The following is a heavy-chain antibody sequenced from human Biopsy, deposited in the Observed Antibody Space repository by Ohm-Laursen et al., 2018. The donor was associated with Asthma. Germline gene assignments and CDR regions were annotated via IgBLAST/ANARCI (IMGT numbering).Heavy chain of an antibody. Sequence: TLSLTCTVSGDSITSGGCCWNWIRQHPWKGLEWIGYIHHSGTSYFNPSLKSRVSFSRDTSKNQFSLRLSSVTAADTAMYYCARIPRRSGSYFVDYWGQGTLVTVSS. V-gene: IGHV4-31*03. CDR2: IHHSGTS. D-gene: IGHD3-22*01. J-gene: IGHJ4*02. CDR1: GDSITSGGCC. CDR3: ARIPRRSGSYFVDY.